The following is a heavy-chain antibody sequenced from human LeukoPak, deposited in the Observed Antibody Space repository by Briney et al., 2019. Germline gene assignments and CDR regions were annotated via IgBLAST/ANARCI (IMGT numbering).Heavy chain of an antibody. Sequence: GGSLRLSRTESGFTPCDYAMRWFCAAPGEGVWRVGFIRSKAYGGKTEYAASVKGRFTISRDDSKSIAYRQMNSLKTEATAVYCCTRDQIFGVDRESNWFDPWGQGTLVTVSS. CDR2: IRSKAYGGKT. CDR3: TRDQIFGVDRESNWFDP. V-gene: IGHV3-49*03. CDR1: GFTPCDYA. D-gene: IGHD3-3*01. J-gene: IGHJ5*02.